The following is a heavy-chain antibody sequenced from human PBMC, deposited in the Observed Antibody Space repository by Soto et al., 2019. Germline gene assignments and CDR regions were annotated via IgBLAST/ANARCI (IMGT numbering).Heavy chain of an antibody. V-gene: IGHV3-13*01. Sequence: EVQLVDSGGGLVQPGGSLRLSCGASGFTFSSYAVHWVRQPTGKGLEWVSVIGSAGDTYYPGSVKCRFTISRENAKNSLYLQMNSLRAEDTAVYYCARGYLGSFDYWGQGSLVTVSS. J-gene: IGHJ4*02. CDR3: ARGYLGSFDY. D-gene: IGHD7-27*01. CDR2: IGSAGDT. CDR1: GFTFSSYA.